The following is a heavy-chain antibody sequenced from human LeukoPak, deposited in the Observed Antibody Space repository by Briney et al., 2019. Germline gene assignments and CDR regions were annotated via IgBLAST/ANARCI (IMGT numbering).Heavy chain of an antibody. CDR3: ARDELRRDGYNCD. D-gene: IGHD5-24*01. J-gene: IGHJ4*02. CDR1: GGTFSSYT. Sequence: SVKVSCKASGGTFSSYTISWVRQAPGQGLEWMGRIIPILGIANYAQKFQGRVTITADKSTSTAYMELSSLRSEDTAVYYCARDELRRDGYNCDWGQGTLVTVSS. V-gene: IGHV1-69*04. CDR2: IIPILGIA.